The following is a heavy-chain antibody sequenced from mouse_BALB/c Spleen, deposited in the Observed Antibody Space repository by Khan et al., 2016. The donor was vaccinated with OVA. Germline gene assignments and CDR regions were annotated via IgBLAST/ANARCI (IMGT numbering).Heavy chain of an antibody. D-gene: IGHD6-1*01. V-gene: IGHV9-1*02. Sequence: QIQLVQSGPELKKPGETVKISCKASAYTFTNYGMNWVKQAPGKGLKWMGWINTYTGEPTYTDDFKGRFAFSLDTSASTAYLQIKHLKNEDMATYFCARGGSYWYFDVWGAGTTVTVSS. CDR1: AYTFTNYG. CDR2: INTYTGEP. J-gene: IGHJ1*01. CDR3: ARGGSYWYFDV.